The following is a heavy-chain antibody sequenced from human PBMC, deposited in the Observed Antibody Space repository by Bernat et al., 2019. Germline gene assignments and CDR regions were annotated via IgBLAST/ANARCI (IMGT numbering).Heavy chain of an antibody. Sequence: EVQLVQSGAEVKKPGEFLKISCRGSGYSFSSYWIGWVRQMPGKGLEWMGTIYPGDSDTRYSPSFQGQVNNAANKSTSTVYLEWNSLKAADTAMYCCARLNSGSWNWGGFDYWGQGTLVTVSS. D-gene: IGHD6-13*01. CDR1: GYSFSSYW. J-gene: IGHJ4*02. CDR3: ARLNSGSWNWGGFDY. CDR2: IYPGDSDT. V-gene: IGHV5-51*03.